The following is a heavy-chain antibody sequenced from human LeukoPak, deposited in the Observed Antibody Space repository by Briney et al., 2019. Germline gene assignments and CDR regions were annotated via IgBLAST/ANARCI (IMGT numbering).Heavy chain of an antibody. CDR1: GFTFSSYG. V-gene: IGHV3-30*03. Sequence: GGSLRLSCAASGFTFSSYGMHWVRQAPGKGLEWVAVISYDGSNKYYADSVKGRFTISRDNSKNTLYLQMNSLRAEDTAVYYCARGGKRAILRFLERLPGHDYWGQGTLVTVSS. CDR3: ARGGKRAILRFLERLPGHDY. CDR2: ISYDGSNK. D-gene: IGHD3-3*01. J-gene: IGHJ4*02.